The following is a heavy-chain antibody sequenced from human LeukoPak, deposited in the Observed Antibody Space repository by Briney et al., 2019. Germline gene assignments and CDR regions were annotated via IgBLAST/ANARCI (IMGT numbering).Heavy chain of an antibody. J-gene: IGHJ4*02. Sequence: SETLSLTCTVSGGSISSSSYYWGWTRQPPGKGLEWIGSIYYSGSTYYNPSLKSRVTISVDTSKNQFSLKLSSVTAADTAVYYCARHQRGSGWYFGYWGQGTLVTVSS. CDR1: GGSISSSSYY. CDR3: ARHQRGSGWYFGY. CDR2: IYYSGST. D-gene: IGHD6-19*01. V-gene: IGHV4-39*01.